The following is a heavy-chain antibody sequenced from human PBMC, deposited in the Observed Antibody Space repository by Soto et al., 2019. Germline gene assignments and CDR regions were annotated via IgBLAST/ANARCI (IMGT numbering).Heavy chain of an antibody. J-gene: IGHJ4*02. V-gene: IGHV1-46*01. Sequence: ASVKGYCKAAGYTFTSYYVRWGRQAPGQGLEWMGIINPSGGSTSYAQKFQGRVTTTRDTSTSTVYMELSSLRSEDTAVYYCARAWYSSSWYFDYWGQGTLVTVSS. CDR1: GYTFTSYY. CDR2: INPSGGST. D-gene: IGHD6-13*01. CDR3: ARAWYSSSWYFDY.